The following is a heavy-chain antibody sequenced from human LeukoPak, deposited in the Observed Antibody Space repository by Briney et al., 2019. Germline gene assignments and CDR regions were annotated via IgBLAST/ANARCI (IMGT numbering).Heavy chain of an antibody. J-gene: IGHJ3*01. CDR1: GFTIDSYD. Sequence: GGSLRLSCVVSGFTIDSYDMNWVRQAPGKGLEWISTVSGRGGGTFSADSVKGRFTMSRDNSKNTMYLRMNSLRAEDTAVYFCAKDRAVAVTNRGDAFDFWGQGTMVTVSS. V-gene: IGHV3-23*01. CDR2: VSGRGGGT. D-gene: IGHD6-19*01. CDR3: AKDRAVAVTNRGDAFDF.